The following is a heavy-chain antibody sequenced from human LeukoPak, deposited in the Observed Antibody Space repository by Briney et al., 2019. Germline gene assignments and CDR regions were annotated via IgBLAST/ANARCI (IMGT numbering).Heavy chain of an antibody. J-gene: IGHJ4*02. CDR2: INPNSGGT. Sequence: GASVTVSCKASGYTFTGYYMHWVRPAPGQGLGWMGWINPNSGGTNYAQKFQDRVTLTRDTSISTAYMELSRLRSDDTAVYYCASPLDAQGDYEFDYWGQGTLVTVSS. CDR3: ASPLDAQGDYEFDY. D-gene: IGHD4-17*01. CDR1: GYTFTGYY. V-gene: IGHV1-2*02.